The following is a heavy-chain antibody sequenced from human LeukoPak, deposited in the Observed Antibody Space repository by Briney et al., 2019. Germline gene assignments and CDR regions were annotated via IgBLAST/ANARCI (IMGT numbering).Heavy chain of an antibody. Sequence: GGSLRLSCAASGFIFSNSAMNWVRQAPGKGLEWVSAISGSGSNTLYADSVRGRFTISRDNSKNTLHLQMNSLRAEDTAVYYCARALPIAMIVVVYPGGMDVWGQGTTVTVSS. J-gene: IGHJ6*02. CDR1: GFIFSNSA. CDR2: ISGSGSNT. CDR3: ARALPIAMIVVVYPGGMDV. V-gene: IGHV3-23*01. D-gene: IGHD3-22*01.